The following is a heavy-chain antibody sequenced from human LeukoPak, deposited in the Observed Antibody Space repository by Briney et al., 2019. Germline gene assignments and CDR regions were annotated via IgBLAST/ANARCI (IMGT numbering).Heavy chain of an antibody. Sequence: SVKVSCKASGGTFSSYAISWVRQAPGQGLEWMGRIIPILGIANYAQKFQGRVTITADKSTSTAYMELSSLRSEDTAVYYCARDRNYYDGSGYYFQHWGQGTLVTVSS. D-gene: IGHD3-22*01. V-gene: IGHV1-69*04. J-gene: IGHJ1*01. CDR2: IIPILGIA. CDR3: ARDRNYYDGSGYYFQH. CDR1: GGTFSSYA.